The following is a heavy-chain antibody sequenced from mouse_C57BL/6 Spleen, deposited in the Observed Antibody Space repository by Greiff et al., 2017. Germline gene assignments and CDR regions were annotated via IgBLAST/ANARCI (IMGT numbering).Heavy chain of an antibody. CDR1: GYTFTSYW. D-gene: IGHD1-1*01. Sequence: QVHVKQSGAELAKPGASVKLSCKASGYTFTSYWMHWVKQRPGQGLEWIGYINPSSGYTKYNQKFKDKATLTADKSSSTAYMQLSSLTYVDSAVYYCARFITTVVATDWYFDVWGTGTTVTVSS. CDR2: INPSSGYT. J-gene: IGHJ1*03. V-gene: IGHV1-7*01. CDR3: ARFITTVVATDWYFDV.